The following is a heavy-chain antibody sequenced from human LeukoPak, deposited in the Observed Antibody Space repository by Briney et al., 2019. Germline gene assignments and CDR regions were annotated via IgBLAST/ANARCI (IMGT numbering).Heavy chain of an antibody. J-gene: IGHJ4*02. Sequence: ASVKVSCKASGYTFTSYHMHWVRQAPGQGLEWMGIINTSGGSTSYAQKFQGRVTMTRDTSTSTVYMELYSLRSEDTAVYCCASQPFPPGGQWFSLDYWGQGTLVTVSS. CDR1: GYTFTSYH. CDR2: INTSGGST. D-gene: IGHD3-22*01. CDR3: ASQPFPPGGQWFSLDY. V-gene: IGHV1-46*01.